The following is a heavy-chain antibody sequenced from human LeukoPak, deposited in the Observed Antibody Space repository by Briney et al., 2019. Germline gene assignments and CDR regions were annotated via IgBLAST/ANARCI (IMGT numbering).Heavy chain of an antibody. V-gene: IGHV3-53*04. CDR1: GFTIRGNY. J-gene: IGHJ6*02. CDR3: ASRYGVYGYGMDV. Sequence: GGSLRLSCAASGFTIRGNYMSWVRQAPGKGLKWVSFTYSGGSTYYAESVKGRFTVSRHNSKNTLYLQMNSLRGEDTAAHYCASRYGVYGYGMDVWGQGTTVTVSS. D-gene: IGHD4-17*01. CDR2: TYSGGST.